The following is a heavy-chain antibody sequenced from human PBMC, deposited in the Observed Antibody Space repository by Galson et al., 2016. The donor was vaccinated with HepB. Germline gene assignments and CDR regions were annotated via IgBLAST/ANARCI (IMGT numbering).Heavy chain of an antibody. V-gene: IGHV2-70*01. D-gene: IGHD3-22*01. CDR3: ARIRRDTSGYPIDY. CDR1: GFPLSTTGMC. Sequence: PALVKPTQTLTLTCTFSGFPLSTTGMCVSWFRQPPGKALEWLALIDWDDDENYNTSLKTRITLSKDTPKNQVVLTMTNMDPVDTATYYCARIRRDTSGYPIDYWGQGTLVTVSS. J-gene: IGHJ4*02. CDR2: IDWDDDE.